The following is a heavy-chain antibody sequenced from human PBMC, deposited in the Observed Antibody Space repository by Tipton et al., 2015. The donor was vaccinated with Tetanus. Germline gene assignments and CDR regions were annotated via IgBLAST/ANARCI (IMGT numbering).Heavy chain of an antibody. Sequence: TLSLTCTVSGASITSDEYYWSWIRQSPGRGLESIGYVLNSGKTYYHPSPRRRVTISGDTSKNQFSLNLTSVTVADTAVYYCASLPKHWLAPRGAPWGQGTLVTVSS. J-gene: IGHJ5*01. CDR2: VLNSGKT. CDR1: GASITSDEYY. D-gene: IGHD6-19*01. CDR3: ASLPKHWLAPRGAP. V-gene: IGHV4-30-4*01.